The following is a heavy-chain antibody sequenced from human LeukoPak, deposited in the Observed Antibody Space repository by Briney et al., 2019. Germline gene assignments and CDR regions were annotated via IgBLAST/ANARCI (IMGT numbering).Heavy chain of an antibody. J-gene: IGHJ4*02. CDR2: IRY. D-gene: IGHD3-10*01. V-gene: IGHV3-30*02. CDR3: AKDRGKITMVRGVIIMTPVDY. Sequence: GGSLRLSCAASGFTFSSYGMHWVRQAPGKGLEWVAFIRYDADSVKGRFTISRDNSKNTLYLQMNSLRAEDTAVYYCAKDRGKITMVRGVIIMTPVDYWGQGTLVTVSS. CDR1: GFTFSSYG.